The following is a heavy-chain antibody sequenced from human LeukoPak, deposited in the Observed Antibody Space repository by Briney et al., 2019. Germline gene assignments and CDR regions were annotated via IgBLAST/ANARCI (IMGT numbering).Heavy chain of an antibody. D-gene: IGHD3-10*01. V-gene: IGHV4-34*01. CDR3: SRRGRYYRSGSFNNYCSSMDV. Sequence: SQTLSLTWALYAGSFSGYYCGWIRQPPGKGLEWLGGMNHRGSTNYNPSLKSRVTTSVDASKNQFSLKLSAVTAPDADVYYCSRRGRYYRSGSFNNYCSSMDVWGQGTTVTVSS. CDR2: MNHRGST. J-gene: IGHJ6*02. CDR1: AGSFSGYY.